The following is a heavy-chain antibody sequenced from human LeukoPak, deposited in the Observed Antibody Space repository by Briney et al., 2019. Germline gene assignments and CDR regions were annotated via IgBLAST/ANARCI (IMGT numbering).Heavy chain of an antibody. Sequence: GGSLRLSCAASGFTFSSYGMHWVRQAPGKGLEWVAVIWYDGSNKYYADSVKGRFTISRDNSKNTLYLQMNSLRAEDTAVYYCAKGAQHYDFWSGYFPQWGQGTLVTVSS. V-gene: IGHV3-33*06. J-gene: IGHJ4*02. CDR1: GFTFSSYG. CDR2: IWYDGSNK. CDR3: AKGAQHYDFWSGYFPQ. D-gene: IGHD3-3*01.